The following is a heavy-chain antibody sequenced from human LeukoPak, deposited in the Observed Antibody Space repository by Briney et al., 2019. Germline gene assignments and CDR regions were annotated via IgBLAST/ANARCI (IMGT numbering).Heavy chain of an antibody. CDR1: TFTFSTYA. CDR2: ISYDGFNK. V-gene: IGHV3-30-3*01. D-gene: IGHD1/OR15-1a*01. Sequence: GGSLRLSCAASTFTFSTYAMHWVRQAPGKGLEWVALISYDGFNKYYADSVKGQFTISRDNSKNTLYLQMNSLRAEDTAVYYCARDQGPMNRYVYYGLDVWGQGTTVTVSS. J-gene: IGHJ6*02. CDR3: ARDQGPMNRYVYYGLDV.